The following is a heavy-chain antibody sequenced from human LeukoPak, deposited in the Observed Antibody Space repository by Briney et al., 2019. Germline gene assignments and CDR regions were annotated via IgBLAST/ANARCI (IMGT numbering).Heavy chain of an antibody. V-gene: IGHV3-48*01. CDR2: ISSSSSTI. Sequence: GGSLRLSCAASGFTFSSYGMTWVRQAPGKGLEWVSYISSSSSTICYADSVKGRFTISRDNAKNSLYLQLNSLRAEDTAVYYCARRARMTGYYMPRNYWHFDLWARGTLVTVSS. J-gene: IGHJ2*01. D-gene: IGHD3-9*01. CDR3: ARRARMTGYYMPRNYWHFDL. CDR1: GFTFSSYG.